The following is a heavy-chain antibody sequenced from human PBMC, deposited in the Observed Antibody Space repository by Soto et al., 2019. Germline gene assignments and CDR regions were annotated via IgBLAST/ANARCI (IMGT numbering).Heavy chain of an antibody. Sequence: QVHLVQSGAEVKKPGASVKVSCKVYGYTLSELCIHWVRQAPGKGLEWMGTFDPAHGERSYSQNFQGRVTMTEDTSTDTANMDLSSLRSEDTAMYYCATGYSGDDLLLLDFWGQGTLVTVYS. D-gene: IGHD5-12*01. CDR2: FDPAHGER. V-gene: IGHV1-24*01. CDR3: ATGYSGDDLLLLDF. J-gene: IGHJ4*02. CDR1: GYTLSELC.